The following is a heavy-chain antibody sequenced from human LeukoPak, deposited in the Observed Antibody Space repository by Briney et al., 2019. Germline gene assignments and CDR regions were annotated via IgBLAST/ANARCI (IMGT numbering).Heavy chain of an antibody. Sequence: QPGRSLRLSCAASGFTFSSYGMHWVRQAPGKGLEWVAVISYDGSNKYYADSVKGRFTISRDNSKNTLYPQMNSLRAEDTAVYYCANLEAAGPAGPDYWGQGTLVTVSS. CDR3: ANLEAAGPAGPDY. CDR1: GFTFSSYG. V-gene: IGHV3-30*18. J-gene: IGHJ4*02. CDR2: ISYDGSNK. D-gene: IGHD6-13*01.